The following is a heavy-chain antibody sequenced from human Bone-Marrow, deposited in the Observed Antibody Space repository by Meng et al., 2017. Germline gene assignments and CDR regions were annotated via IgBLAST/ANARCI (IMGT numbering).Heavy chain of an antibody. CDR3: ASLYGDSSVWYLDL. D-gene: IGHD4-17*01. Sequence: QGQLQESGPGLVKPYQTLSPTCTVSGGSISSGNHYWSWIRQHPGKGLEYIGYIYYSGSTYYTPSLKSRVIISVDTSKNQFSLRLNSVTAADTAVYYCASLYGDSSVWYLDLWGRGTLVTVSS. J-gene: IGHJ2*01. V-gene: IGHV4-31*03. CDR1: GGSISSGNHY. CDR2: IYYSGST.